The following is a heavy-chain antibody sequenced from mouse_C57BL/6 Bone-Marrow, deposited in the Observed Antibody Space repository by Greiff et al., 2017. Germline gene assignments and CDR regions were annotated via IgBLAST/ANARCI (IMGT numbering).Heavy chain of an antibody. J-gene: IGHJ3*01. Sequence: VQLQESGAELARPGASVKLSCKASGYTFTSSGISWVKQRTGQGLEWIGEIYPRSGNTYYNEKFKGKATLTVDKSSSTAYMQLSSLTSEDSAVYYCAAYDYDAYWGQGTLVTVSA. CDR2: IYPRSGNT. CDR1: GYTFTSSG. V-gene: IGHV1-81*01. D-gene: IGHD2-4*01. CDR3: AAYDYDAY.